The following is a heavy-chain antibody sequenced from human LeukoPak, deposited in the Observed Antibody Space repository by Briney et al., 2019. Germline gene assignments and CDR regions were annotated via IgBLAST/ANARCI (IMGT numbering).Heavy chain of an antibody. CDR3: ARSGITTIPNFDY. J-gene: IGHJ4*02. V-gene: IGHV1-2*02. CDR1: GYTFSGYY. CDR2: MNPNSGAT. D-gene: IGHD5-12*01. Sequence: GASVKVSCKASGYTFSGYYIHWVRQAPGQGLEWMGWMNPNSGATNNAQKFQGRVTLSRDTSISTAYMEPSKLRSDDTAVYYCARSGITTIPNFDYWGQGTLVTVSS.